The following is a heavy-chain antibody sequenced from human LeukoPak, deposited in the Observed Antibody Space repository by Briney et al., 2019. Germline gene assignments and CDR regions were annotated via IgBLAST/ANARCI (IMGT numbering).Heavy chain of an antibody. J-gene: IGHJ5*02. CDR3: ARGERYCSSTSCLNRYNWFDP. CDR1: GGSFSGYY. V-gene: IGHV4-34*01. D-gene: IGHD2-2*01. Sequence: PSETLSLTCAVSGGSFSGYYWSWIRQPPGKGLEWIGEINHSGSTNYNPSLKSRVTISVDTSKNQFSLKLSSVTAADTAVYYCARGERYCSSTSCLNRYNWFDPWGQGTLVTVSS. CDR2: INHSGST.